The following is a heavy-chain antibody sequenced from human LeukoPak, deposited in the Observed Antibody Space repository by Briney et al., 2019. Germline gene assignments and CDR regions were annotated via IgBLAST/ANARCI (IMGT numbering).Heavy chain of an antibody. V-gene: IGHV4-4*07. CDR3: ARTPRMNAYDSSGYYYDAFDI. CDR2: IYTSGST. Sequence: SETLSLTCTVSGGSISSYYWSWIRQPAGKGLEWIGRIYTSGSTNYNPSLKSRVIMSVDTSKNQFSLKLSSVTAADTAVYYCARTPRMNAYDSSGYYYDAFDIWGQGTMVTVSS. D-gene: IGHD3-22*01. CDR1: GGSISSYY. J-gene: IGHJ3*02.